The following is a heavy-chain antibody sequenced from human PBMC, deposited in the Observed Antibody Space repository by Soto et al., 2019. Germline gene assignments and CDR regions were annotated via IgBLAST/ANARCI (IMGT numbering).Heavy chain of an antibody. CDR1: GYSFTSYW. Sequence: GESLKISCKGSGYSFTSYWIGWVRQMPGKGLEWMGIIYPGDSDTRYSPSFQGQVTISADKPISTAYLQWSSLKASDTAMYYCARPQTYYDSSGSTPLDAFDIWGQGTMVTVSS. CDR3: ARPQTYYDSSGSTPLDAFDI. V-gene: IGHV5-51*01. CDR2: IYPGDSDT. D-gene: IGHD3-22*01. J-gene: IGHJ3*02.